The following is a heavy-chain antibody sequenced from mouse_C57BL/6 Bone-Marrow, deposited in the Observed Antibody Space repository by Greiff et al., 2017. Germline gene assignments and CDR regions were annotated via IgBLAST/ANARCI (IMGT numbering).Heavy chain of an antibody. CDR2: INPYNGGT. CDR3: ARSNYYFDY. V-gene: IGHV1-19*01. D-gene: IGHD2-5*01. Sequence: VQLQQSGPVLVKPGASVKMSCKASGYTFTDYYMNWVKQSHGKSLEWIGVINPYNGGTSYNQKFKGKATLTVDKSSSTAYMELNSLTSEDSAVYYCARSNYYFDYWGQGTTLTGSS. CDR1: GYTFTDYY. J-gene: IGHJ2*01.